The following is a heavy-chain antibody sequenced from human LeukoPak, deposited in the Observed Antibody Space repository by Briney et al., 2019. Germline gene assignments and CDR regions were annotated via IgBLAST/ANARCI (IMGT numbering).Heavy chain of an antibody. J-gene: IGHJ4*02. Sequence: PGGSLRLSCAASGFTFSTYWMTWVRQAPGKGLEWVANIKQDGSQKYHVDSVKGRFTISRDNAKNSLYLQMDSLRAEDTAVYYCARDTGCAGGTCFSFYDYWGQGTLVTVSS. CDR2: IKQDGSQK. CDR3: ARDTGCAGGTCFSFYDY. D-gene: IGHD2-15*01. V-gene: IGHV3-7*01. CDR1: GFTFSTYW.